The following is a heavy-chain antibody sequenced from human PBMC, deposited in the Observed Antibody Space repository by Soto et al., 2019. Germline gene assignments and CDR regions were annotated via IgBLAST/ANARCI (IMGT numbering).Heavy chain of an antibody. CDR3: ARGGSLNWYFDL. V-gene: IGHV3-74*01. CDR2: INSDGSST. J-gene: IGHJ2*01. CDR1: GFTFSSYW. D-gene: IGHD1-26*01. Sequence: EVQLMESGGGLVQPGGSLRLSCAASGFTFSSYWMHWVRQAPGQGLVWVSRINSDGSSTSYADSVKGRVTISRDNAKNTLYLQMNRLRAEDTAVYYCARGGSLNWYFDLWGRGTLVTVSS.